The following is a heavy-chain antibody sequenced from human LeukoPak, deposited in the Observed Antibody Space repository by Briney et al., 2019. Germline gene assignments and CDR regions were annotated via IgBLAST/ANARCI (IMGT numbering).Heavy chain of an antibody. CDR1: GYTFTSYT. Sequence: GASVKVSCKASGYTFTSYTITWVRQAPGQGLEWLGWISAYNGNTNYAQKLQGRVTMTTDTSTSTAYMELRGLRSDDTAVYYCARGHGSGSPLGDWGQGTLVTVSS. V-gene: IGHV1-18*01. D-gene: IGHD3-10*01. CDR2: ISAYNGNT. J-gene: IGHJ4*02. CDR3: ARGHGSGSPLGD.